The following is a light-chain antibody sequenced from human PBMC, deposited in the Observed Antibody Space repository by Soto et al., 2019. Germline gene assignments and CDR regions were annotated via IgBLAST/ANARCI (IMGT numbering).Light chain of an antibody. CDR3: QPYGCSPPYT. V-gene: IGKV3-20*01. Sequence: EIVLTQSPGTLSLSPGERATLSCRASQSVSSSYLAWYQQKPGQAPRLLIYGASSRATGIPDRFSGSESGTDFTLTISRLEPVDFAVYYCQPYGCSPPYTFGQGTKLEIK. CDR1: QSVSSSY. J-gene: IGKJ2*01. CDR2: GAS.